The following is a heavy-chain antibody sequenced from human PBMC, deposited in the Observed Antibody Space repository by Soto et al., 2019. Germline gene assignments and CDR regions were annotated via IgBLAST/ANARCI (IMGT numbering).Heavy chain of an antibody. Sequence: GGSLRLSCAASGFTFSTYWMHWVRQVPGKGLVWVSRINSDGSSTSYADTVKGRFTISRDNAKNTLYLQMNSLRAEDTAVYNCARHCSSTSCLGPDAFDIWGQGTTVTISS. CDR1: GFTFSTYW. J-gene: IGHJ3*02. CDR3: ARHCSSTSCLGPDAFDI. CDR2: INSDGSST. D-gene: IGHD2-2*01. V-gene: IGHV3-74*01.